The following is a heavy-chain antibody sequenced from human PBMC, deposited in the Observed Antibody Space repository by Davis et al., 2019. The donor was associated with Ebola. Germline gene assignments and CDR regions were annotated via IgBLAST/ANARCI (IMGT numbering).Heavy chain of an antibody. CDR2: INHSGST. CDR3: ARGVYDILTSLRGWFDP. J-gene: IGHJ5*02. Sequence: MPGGSLRLSCAASGFTFSSYSMNWIRQPPGKGLEWIGEINHSGSTNYNPSLKSRVTISVDTSKNQFSLKLSSVTAADTAVYYCARGVYDILTSLRGWFDPWGQGTLVTVSS. D-gene: IGHD3-9*01. V-gene: IGHV4-34*01. CDR1: GFTFSSYS.